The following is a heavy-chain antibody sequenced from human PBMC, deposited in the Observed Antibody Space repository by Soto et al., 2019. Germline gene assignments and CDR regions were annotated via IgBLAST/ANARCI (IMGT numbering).Heavy chain of an antibody. CDR1: GFRFSIYS. D-gene: IGHD6-19*01. CDR3: ARSVEGHFDY. CDR2: ITSDTKTI. Sequence: EVQLVESGGNLVQPGGSLRLSCAASGFRFSIYSMNWVRQAPGKGLEWSAYITSDTKTIKYADSVKGRFTISRDNDNNLVYLSMNSLRAEDTAVYYCARSVEGHFDYWGQGTVVTVS. J-gene: IGHJ4*02. V-gene: IGHV3-48*01.